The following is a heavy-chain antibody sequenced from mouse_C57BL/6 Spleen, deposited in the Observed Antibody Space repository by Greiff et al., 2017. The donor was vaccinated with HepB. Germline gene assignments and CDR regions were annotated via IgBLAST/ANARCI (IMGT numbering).Heavy chain of an antibody. V-gene: IGHV1-53*01. J-gene: IGHJ2*01. CDR1: GYTFTSYW. CDR3: ARGEGGYGPFEC. Sequence: QVQLQQPGTELVKPGASVKLSCKASGYTFTSYWMHWVKQRPGQGLEWIGNINPSNGGTNYNEKFKSKATLTVDKSSSTAYMQLSSLTSEDSAVYYGARGEGGYGPFECWGKGGTLTVSS. CDR2: INPSNGGT. D-gene: IGHD2-10*02.